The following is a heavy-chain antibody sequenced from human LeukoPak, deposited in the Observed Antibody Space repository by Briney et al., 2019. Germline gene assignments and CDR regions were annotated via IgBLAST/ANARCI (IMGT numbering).Heavy chain of an antibody. CDR1: GGSISSYY. Sequence: SETLSLTCTVSGGSISSYYWSWIRQPPGKGLEWIGEINHSGSTNYNPSLKSRVTISVDTSKNQFSLKLSSVTAADTAVYYCARGSGWYTPYGMDVWGQGTTVTVSS. D-gene: IGHD6-19*01. J-gene: IGHJ6*02. V-gene: IGHV4-34*01. CDR2: INHSGST. CDR3: ARGSGWYTPYGMDV.